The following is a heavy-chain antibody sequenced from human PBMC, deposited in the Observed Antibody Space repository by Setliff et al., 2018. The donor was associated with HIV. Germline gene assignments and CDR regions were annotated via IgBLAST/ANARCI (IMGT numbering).Heavy chain of an antibody. CDR2: IYYSGST. CDR3: ARSPITIFVVLIIPTFFDY. D-gene: IGHD3-3*01. CDR1: GGSITSSSYY. J-gene: IGHJ4*02. V-gene: IGHV4-39*07. Sequence: SETLSLTCTVSGGSITSSSYYWGWIRQTPGKGLEWIGSIYYSGSTYYNPSLKSRVTISVDTSKNQFSLKLSSVTAADTAVYFCARSPITIFVVLIIPTFFDYWGQGTLVTVSS.